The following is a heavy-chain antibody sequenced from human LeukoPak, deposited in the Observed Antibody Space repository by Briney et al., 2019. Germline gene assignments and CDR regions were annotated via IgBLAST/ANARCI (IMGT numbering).Heavy chain of an antibody. CDR2: IKQDGSER. CDR1: GFSFSSYW. D-gene: IGHD2-2*01. V-gene: IGHV3-7*01. CDR3: ATDNVYCSRTSCYQTFDY. J-gene: IGHJ4*02. Sequence: PGGSLRLSCAASGFSFSSYWMSWVRQAPGKGLERVAIIKQDGSERYYVDSVKGRFTISRDNSRNSLYLQMDILRAEDTAVYYCATDNVYCSRTSCYQTFDYWGQGTLVTVPS.